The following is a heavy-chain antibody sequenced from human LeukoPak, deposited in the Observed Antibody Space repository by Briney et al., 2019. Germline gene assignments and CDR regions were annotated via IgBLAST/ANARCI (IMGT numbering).Heavy chain of an antibody. CDR2: ISSNGGST. J-gene: IGHJ3*02. V-gene: IGHV3-64D*06. D-gene: IGHD4-23*01. Sequence: PGGSLRLSCSASGFTFSSYAMHWVRQAPGKGLEYVSAISSNGGSTYYADSVKGRFTISRDNSKNTLYLQMSSLRAEDTAVYYCAKDLDTTVVIDAFDMWGQGTMVTVSS. CDR3: AKDLDTTVVIDAFDM. CDR1: GFTFSSYA.